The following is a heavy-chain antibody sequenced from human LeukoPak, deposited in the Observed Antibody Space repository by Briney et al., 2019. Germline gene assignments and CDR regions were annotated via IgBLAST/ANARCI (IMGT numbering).Heavy chain of an antibody. V-gene: IGHV4-59*02. CDR1: SGSVNSYY. CDR2: IYHSGST. CDR3: ARGGDY. J-gene: IGHJ4*02. Sequence: PSETLSLTCTVSSGSVNSYYWSWIRQPPGKGLEWNGYIYHSGSTYYNPSLKSRVTISVDRSKNQFSLKLSSVTAADTAVYYCARGGDYWGQGTLVTVSS.